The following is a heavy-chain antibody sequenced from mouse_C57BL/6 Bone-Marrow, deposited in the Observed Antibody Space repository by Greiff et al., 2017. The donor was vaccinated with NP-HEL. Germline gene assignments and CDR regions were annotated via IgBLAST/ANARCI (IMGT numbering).Heavy chain of an antibody. D-gene: IGHD1-1*01. Sequence: VQLQQSGAELVKPGASVKLSCKASGYTFTSYWMHWVKQRPGRGLEWIGRIDPNSGGTKYNEKFKSKATLTVDKPSSTAYMQLSSLTSEDSAVYYCAIYYYGSSYGRGAMDYWGQGTSVTVSS. V-gene: IGHV1-72*01. CDR2: IDPNSGGT. CDR3: AIYYYGSSYGRGAMDY. CDR1: GYTFTSYW. J-gene: IGHJ4*01.